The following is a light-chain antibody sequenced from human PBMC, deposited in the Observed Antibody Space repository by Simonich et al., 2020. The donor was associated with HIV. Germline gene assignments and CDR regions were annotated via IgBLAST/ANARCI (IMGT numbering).Light chain of an antibody. V-gene: IGKV3-15*01. CDR1: QSVNTN. CDR2: GAS. Sequence: EIVMTQSPDTLSVSPGERATLSCRASQSVNTNLAWYQQKPGQAPRLLLYGASTRATGIPARFSGSGSGTEFTLTISSLQSEDFAVYYCQQYNNLPQTFGQGTKVEIK. CDR3: QQYNNLPQT. J-gene: IGKJ1*01.